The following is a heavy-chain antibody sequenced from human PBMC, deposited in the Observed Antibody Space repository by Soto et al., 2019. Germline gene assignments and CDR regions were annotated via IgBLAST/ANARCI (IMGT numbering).Heavy chain of an antibody. J-gene: IGHJ4*02. D-gene: IGHD3-22*01. Sequence: GGSLRLSCAASGFTFSSYSMNWVRQAPGKGLEWVSSISSSSSYIYYADSVKGRFTISRDNAKNSLYLQMNSLRAEDTAVYYCASHPRDNSGYWYYFDYWGQGTLVTVS. CDR3: ASHPRDNSGYWYYFDY. CDR1: GFTFSSYS. CDR2: ISSSSSYI. V-gene: IGHV3-21*01.